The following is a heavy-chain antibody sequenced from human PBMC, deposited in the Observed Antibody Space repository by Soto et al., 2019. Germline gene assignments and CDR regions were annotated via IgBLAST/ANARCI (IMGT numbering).Heavy chain of an antibody. Sequence: PGGSLRLSCAASGFTFSSYSMNWVRQAPGKGLGWVSSISSSSSYIYYADSVKGRFTISRDNAKNSLYLQMNSLRAEDTAVYYCARDPNSYGYYYYYYGMDVWGQGTTVTVSS. CDR1: GFTFSSYS. CDR2: ISSSSSYI. D-gene: IGHD5-18*01. CDR3: ARDPNSYGYYYYYYGMDV. V-gene: IGHV3-21*01. J-gene: IGHJ6*02.